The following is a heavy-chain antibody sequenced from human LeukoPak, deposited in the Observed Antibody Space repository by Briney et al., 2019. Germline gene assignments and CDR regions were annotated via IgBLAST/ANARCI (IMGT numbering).Heavy chain of an antibody. CDR1: GFTFSSYW. CDR2: IKQDGSEK. V-gene: IGHV3-7*01. CDR3: ARVRKYSGYYSWYFDL. J-gene: IGHJ2*01. D-gene: IGHD5-12*01. Sequence: GGSLRLSCAASGFTFSSYWMSWARQAPGKGLEWVANIKQDGSEKYYVDSVKGRFTISRDNAKNSLYLQMNSLRAGDTAVYYCARVRKYSGYYSWYFDLWGRGTLVTVSS.